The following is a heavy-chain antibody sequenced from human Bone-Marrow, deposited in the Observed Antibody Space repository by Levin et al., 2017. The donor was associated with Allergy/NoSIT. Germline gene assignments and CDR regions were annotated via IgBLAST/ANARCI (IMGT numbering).Heavy chain of an antibody. CDR2: ISSSSSYI. CDR1: GFTFSTYS. D-gene: IGHD1-26*01. CDR3: AREEEMGGTNGDFDY. J-gene: IGHJ4*02. Sequence: PGGSLRLSCAASGFTFSTYSMNWVRQAPGKGLEWVSSISSSSSYIYYADSVKGRFTISRDNAKNSLYLLMNSLRAEDTAVYYCAREEEMGGTNGDFDYWGQGTLVTVSS. V-gene: IGHV3-21*06.